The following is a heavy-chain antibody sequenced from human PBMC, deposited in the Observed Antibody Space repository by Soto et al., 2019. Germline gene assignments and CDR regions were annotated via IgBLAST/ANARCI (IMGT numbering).Heavy chain of an antibody. V-gene: IGHV4-31*03. CDR3: AREYTYGSNCFDC. CDR1: GGSISSAAYY. Sequence: QVQLQESGPGLVKPSQTLSLTCTVSGGSISSAAYYWSWIRQHPGKGLEWIGYISHTGSTYYNPSLKRRVTISVDTSKNQFSLSLTSVTAADTAVYYCAREYTYGSNCFDCWGQGALVTVSS. CDR2: ISHTGST. D-gene: IGHD2-2*02. J-gene: IGHJ4*02.